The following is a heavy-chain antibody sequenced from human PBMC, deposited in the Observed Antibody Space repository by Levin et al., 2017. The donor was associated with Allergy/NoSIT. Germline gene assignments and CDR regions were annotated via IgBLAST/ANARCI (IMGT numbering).Heavy chain of an antibody. CDR3: ARSIVVVAPVAPRMGWFDP. CDR1: GGSVYNGNYY. D-gene: IGHD2-2*01. J-gene: IGHJ5*02. CDR2: IYYTGSI. Sequence: PSETLSLTCSVSGGSVYNGNYYWNWIRQSPGTGLQWIGSIYYTGSIDYNPSLKSRVTISVDRSKNQFSLKVTSLTAADTAVYYCARSIVVVAPVAPRMGWFDPWGQGALVTVSS. V-gene: IGHV4-61*01.